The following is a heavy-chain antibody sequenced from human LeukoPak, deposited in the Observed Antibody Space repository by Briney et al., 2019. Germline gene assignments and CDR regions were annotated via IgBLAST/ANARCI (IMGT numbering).Heavy chain of an antibody. CDR2: ISYDGSNK. V-gene: IGHV3-30*18. CDR1: GFTFSSYG. J-gene: IGHJ4*02. D-gene: IGHD1-26*01. CDR3: AKDRGSYLFDY. Sequence: GGSLRLSCAASGFTFSSYGVHWVRQAPGKGLEWVAVISYDGSNKYYADSVKGRFTISRDNSKNTLYLQMNSLRAEDTAVYYCAKDRGSYLFDYWGQGTLVTVSS.